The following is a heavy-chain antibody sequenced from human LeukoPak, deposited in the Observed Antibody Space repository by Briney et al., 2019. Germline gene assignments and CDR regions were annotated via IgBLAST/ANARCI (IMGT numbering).Heavy chain of an antibody. V-gene: IGHV3-66*01. CDR2: IYSGGST. Sequence: GGSLRLSCAASGFTVSSNYMSWVRHTPGKGLEWVSIIYSGGSTYYADSVKGRFTISRDNSENTLYLQMHSLRAEDTAVYYCAGRDNGYYYGMDVWGQGTTVTVSS. J-gene: IGHJ6*02. CDR1: GFTVSSNY. CDR3: AGRDNGYYYGMDV. D-gene: IGHD2-8*01.